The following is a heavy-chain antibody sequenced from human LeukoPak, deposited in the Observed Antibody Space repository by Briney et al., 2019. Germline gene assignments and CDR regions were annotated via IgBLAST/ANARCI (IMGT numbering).Heavy chain of an antibody. V-gene: IGHV4-39*01. D-gene: IGHD2-2*01. Sequence: PSETLSLTCTVSGGSISSRSHYWVWMRQPPGKGLEWIGSIYSSGGTYYRPSLESRVTVAVDTSKNRFSLTLTSVTAADTAVYYCVRRSDCSTASCYFYHGMDVWGQGTTVTVSS. CDR1: GGSISSRSHY. J-gene: IGHJ6*02. CDR2: IYSSGGT. CDR3: VRRSDCSTASCYFYHGMDV.